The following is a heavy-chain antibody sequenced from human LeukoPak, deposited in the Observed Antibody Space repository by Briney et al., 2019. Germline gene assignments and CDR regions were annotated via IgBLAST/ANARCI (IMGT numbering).Heavy chain of an antibody. CDR1: GGTFSSYA. CDR2: IIPILGIA. D-gene: IGHD2-15*01. J-gene: IGHJ4*02. CDR3: ARGAVVAAMGYFDY. V-gene: IGHV1-69*04. Sequence: SVKVSCKASGGTFSSYAISWVRQAPGQGLEWMGRIIPILGIANYAQEFQGRVTITADKSTSTAYMELSSLRSEDTAVYYCARGAVVAAMGYFDYWGQGTLVTVSS.